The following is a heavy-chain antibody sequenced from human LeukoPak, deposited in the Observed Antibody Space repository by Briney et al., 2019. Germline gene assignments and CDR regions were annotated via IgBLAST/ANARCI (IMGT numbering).Heavy chain of an antibody. J-gene: IGHJ4*02. CDR3: ARHFRGPGDWQQLIPFDY. D-gene: IGHD6-13*01. V-gene: IGHV4-39*01. Sequence: SETLSLTCTVSGGSVRGGTYYWGWIRQPPGKGLEWIGSIFYNGSTYYNLSLKSRVTISVDTSKNQFSLRLSSVTAADTAVYYCARHFRGPGDWQQLIPFDYWGQGTLVTVSS. CDR1: GGSVRGGTYY. CDR2: IFYNGST.